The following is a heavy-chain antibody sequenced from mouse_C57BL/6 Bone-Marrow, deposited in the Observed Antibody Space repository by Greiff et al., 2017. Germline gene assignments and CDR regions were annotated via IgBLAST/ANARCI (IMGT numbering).Heavy chain of an antibody. J-gene: IGHJ4*01. D-gene: IGHD1-1*01. V-gene: IGHV5-15*01. CDR2: ISNLAYSI. CDR3: AIITTVAMDY. CDR1: GFTFSDYG. Sequence: EVQGVESGGGLVQPGGSLKLSCAASGFTFSDYGMAWVRQAPRTGPEWVAFISNLAYSIYYADTVTGRFTISRENAKNTLYLEMSSLRSEDTAMYYCAIITTVAMDYWGQGTSVTVSS.